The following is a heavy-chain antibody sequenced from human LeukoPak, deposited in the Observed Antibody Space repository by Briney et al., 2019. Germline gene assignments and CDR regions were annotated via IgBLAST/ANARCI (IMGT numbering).Heavy chain of an antibody. CDR3: ARQRVYSGSSALYSFDI. V-gene: IGHV5-51*01. J-gene: IGHJ3*02. CDR1: GYSFSTYW. Sequence: GASLKISCKGSGYSFSTYWIGWVRQMPGKGLEWMGIIYPGDSDTRYSQSFQGPVTISADKSINTAYLLWSSLRASDTAIYYCARQRVYSGSSALYSFDIWGQGIMVTVSS. D-gene: IGHD4-11*01. CDR2: IYPGDSDT.